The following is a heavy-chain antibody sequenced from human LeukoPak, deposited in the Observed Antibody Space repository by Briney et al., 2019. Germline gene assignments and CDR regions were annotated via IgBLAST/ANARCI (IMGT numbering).Heavy chain of an antibody. CDR2: ISGSSGTI. D-gene: IGHD3-10*01. CDR1: GFSFSDYS. J-gene: IGHJ5*02. CDR3: ARDSRYYGSENWFDP. Sequence: GGSLRLYCAGSGFSFSDYSMNWVRQAPGKGLEWVSYISGSSGTIYYADSVTGRFTISRDNAKNSLYLQMNSLRAEDTAVYYCARDSRYYGSENWFDPWGQGTLVTVSS. V-gene: IGHV3-48*04.